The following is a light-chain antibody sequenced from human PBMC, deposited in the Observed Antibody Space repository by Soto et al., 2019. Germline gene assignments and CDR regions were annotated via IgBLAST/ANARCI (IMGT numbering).Light chain of an antibody. CDR1: QSVSSSY. CDR3: QQYGSSPQT. CDR2: GAS. Sequence: EIVLTQSPGTLSLFPGERATLSCRASQSVSSSYLAWYQQKPGQAPRLLIYGASSRATGIPDRFSGSGSGTDFTLTISRLEPEDSAVYYCQQYGSSPQTFGQGTKVEIK. J-gene: IGKJ1*01. V-gene: IGKV3-20*01.